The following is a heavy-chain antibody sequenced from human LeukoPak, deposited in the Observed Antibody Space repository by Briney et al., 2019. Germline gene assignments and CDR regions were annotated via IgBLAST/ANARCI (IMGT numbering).Heavy chain of an antibody. CDR3: ARGSRDGYNSGLYYYHYGMDA. J-gene: IGHJ6*02. Sequence: GGSLRLSCTASGITVSSNDMSWVRQAPGKGLEWVSVIYSGGTTYYADYVKGRFSISRDNSENTLYLQMNSLRAEDTAVYYCARGSRDGYNSGLYYYHYGMDAWGQGTTVTVSS. D-gene: IGHD5-24*01. CDR1: GITVSSND. V-gene: IGHV3-66*01. CDR2: IYSGGTT.